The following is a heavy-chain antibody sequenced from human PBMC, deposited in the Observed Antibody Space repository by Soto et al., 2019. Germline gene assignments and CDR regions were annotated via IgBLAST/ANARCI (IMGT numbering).Heavy chain of an antibody. CDR3: AGESPANVSSSDTAMVMGSWYFDL. CDR1: GGSISSGDYY. J-gene: IGHJ2*01. Sequence: QVQLQASGPGLVKPSLTLSLPCTVSGGSISSGDYYWSCIRQPAGKGSEWIAHVSDSGSTYYNPSLLSRVTTSVDTSKNQASLRLSSVTAADTAVYFCAGESPANVSSSDTAMVMGSWYFDLWGRGTLVAVSS. V-gene: IGHV4-30-4*01. D-gene: IGHD5-18*01. CDR2: VSDSGST.